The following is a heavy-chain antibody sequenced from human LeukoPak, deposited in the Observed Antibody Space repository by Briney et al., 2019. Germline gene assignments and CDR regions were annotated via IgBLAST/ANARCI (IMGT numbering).Heavy chain of an antibody. CDR2: ISAYNGNT. V-gene: IGHV1-18*01. Sequence: ASVKVSCKASGYTFTSYGISWVRQAPGQGLEWMGWISAYNGNTNYAQKLQGRVTMTTDTSTSTAYMELRSLRSDDTAVYYCATEGTGDSSGYPTASFHYWGQGTLVTVSS. J-gene: IGHJ4*02. CDR1: GYTFTSYG. CDR3: ATEGTGDSSGYPTASFHY. D-gene: IGHD3-22*01.